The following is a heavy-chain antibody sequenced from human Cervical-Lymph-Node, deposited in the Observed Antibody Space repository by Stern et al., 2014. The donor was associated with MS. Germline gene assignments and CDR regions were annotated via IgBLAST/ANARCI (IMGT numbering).Heavy chain of an antibody. D-gene: IGHD3-22*01. CDR1: GDSISSGSNY. V-gene: IGHV4-39*01. CDR2: IFYTGTA. J-gene: IGHJ4*02. Sequence: QLQLQESGPGLVKPSETLSLSCAVSGDSISSGSNYWGWIRQPPGKGLEWIGNIFYTGTAYYNPSLKSRVTMYVDTSKNQFSLKLTSVTAADTAIYYCARLGYDSSGYYNNFDYWGQGTLVTVSS. CDR3: ARLGYDSSGYYNNFDY.